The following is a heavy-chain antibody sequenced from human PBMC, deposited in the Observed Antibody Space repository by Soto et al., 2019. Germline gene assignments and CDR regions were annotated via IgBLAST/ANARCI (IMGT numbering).Heavy chain of an antibody. Sequence: SETLSLTCTVSGGSISSGDYYWSWIRQPPGKGLEWIGYIYYSGSTYYNPSLKSRVTISVDTSKNQFSLKLSSVTAADTAVYYCARGIVATHPYYYGMDVWGQGTTVTVSS. CDR2: IYYSGST. J-gene: IGHJ6*02. V-gene: IGHV4-30-4*01. D-gene: IGHD5-12*01. CDR1: GGSISSGDYY. CDR3: ARGIVATHPYYYGMDV.